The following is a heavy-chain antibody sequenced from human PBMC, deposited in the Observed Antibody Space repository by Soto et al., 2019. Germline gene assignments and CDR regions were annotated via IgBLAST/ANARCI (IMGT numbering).Heavy chain of an antibody. CDR3: AKTMVRGVNDYYYYAMDV. Sequence: PGGSLRLSCTVSGFTFDNYAMSWVRQAPGKGLEWISGINWNGASAGYADSVKGRFTISRDNAKNSLYLQMNSLRAEDTAVYYCAKTMVRGVNDYYYYAMDVWGQGTTVTVSS. V-gene: IGHV3-20*04. CDR2: INWNGASA. CDR1: GFTFDNYA. D-gene: IGHD3-10*01. J-gene: IGHJ6*02.